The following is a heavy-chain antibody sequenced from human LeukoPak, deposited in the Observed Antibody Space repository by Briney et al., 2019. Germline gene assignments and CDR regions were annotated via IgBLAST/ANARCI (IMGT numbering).Heavy chain of an antibody. D-gene: IGHD3-22*01. V-gene: IGHV4-34*01. Sequence: SETLSLTCAVYGGSFSVYYWSWIRQPPGKGLEWIGEINHSGSTNYNPSLKSRVTISVDTSKNQFSLKLSSVTAADTAVYYCARGVSGYFPAYFGYWGQGTLVTVSS. J-gene: IGHJ4*02. CDR2: INHSGST. CDR3: ARGVSGYFPAYFGY. CDR1: GGSFSVYY.